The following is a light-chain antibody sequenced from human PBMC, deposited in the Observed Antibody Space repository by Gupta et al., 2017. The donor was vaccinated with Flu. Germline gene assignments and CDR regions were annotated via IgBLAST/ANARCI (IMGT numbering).Light chain of an antibody. CDR3: QQDDSLPIT. V-gene: IGKV1-33*01. Sequence: DIQMTQSPSSLSASVGDRVTITCRAIQDITNFLNWYQQKPEKAPKLLIYDASNLETGVPSRFSGSGSGTDFTLTISSLQPEDVATYYCQQDDSLPITFGRGTRLEIK. J-gene: IGKJ5*01. CDR2: DAS. CDR1: QDITNF.